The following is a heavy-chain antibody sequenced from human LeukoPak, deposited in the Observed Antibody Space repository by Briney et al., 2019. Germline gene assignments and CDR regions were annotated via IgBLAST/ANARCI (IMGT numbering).Heavy chain of an antibody. J-gene: IGHJ4*02. Sequence: SETLSLTCTVSGGSISSYYWSWIRQPPGKGLEWIGYIYYSGSTNYNPSLKSRVTISVDTSKSQFSLKLSSVTAADTAVYYCAREPRYCGGDCYFDYWGQGTLVTVSS. D-gene: IGHD2-21*02. CDR1: GGSISSYY. V-gene: IGHV4-59*01. CDR2: IYYSGST. CDR3: AREPRYCGGDCYFDY.